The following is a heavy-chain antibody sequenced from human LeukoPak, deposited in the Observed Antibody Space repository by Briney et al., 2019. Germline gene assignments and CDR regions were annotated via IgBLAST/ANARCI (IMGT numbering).Heavy chain of an antibody. CDR1: GFTFSSYA. CDR3: AKSISIAARPSYYYYYYGMDV. J-gene: IGHJ6*02. Sequence: NPGGSLRLSCAASGFTFSSYAMSWVRQAPGKGLEWVSPISGSGGSTYYADSVKGRFTISRDNSKNTLYLQMNSLRAEDTAVYYCAKSISIAARPSYYYYYYGMDVWGQGTTVTVSS. D-gene: IGHD6-6*01. CDR2: ISGSGGST. V-gene: IGHV3-23*01.